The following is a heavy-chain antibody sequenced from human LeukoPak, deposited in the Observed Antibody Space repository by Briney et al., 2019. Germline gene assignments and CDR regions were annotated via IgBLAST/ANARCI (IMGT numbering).Heavy chain of an antibody. Sequence: GGSLRLSXAAPGFTFSDYYMTWIRQAPGKGLEWVSYITSSGTSIYYADSVKGRFTISRDNAKSSLYLQMNSLRAEDTAVYYCARAGRGFTYGYSDYWGQGTLVTVSS. J-gene: IGHJ4*02. CDR1: GFTFSDYY. D-gene: IGHD5-18*01. CDR2: ITSSGTSI. V-gene: IGHV3-11*04. CDR3: ARAGRGFTYGYSDY.